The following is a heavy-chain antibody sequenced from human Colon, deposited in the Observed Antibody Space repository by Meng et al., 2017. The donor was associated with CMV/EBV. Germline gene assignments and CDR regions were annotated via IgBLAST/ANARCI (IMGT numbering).Heavy chain of an antibody. CDR2: IIGSATYT. CDR1: GFTFKDYA. V-gene: IGHV3-23*01. D-gene: IGHD3-3*01. J-gene: IGHJ4*02. Sequence: GESLKISCAASGFTFKDYAMVWVRQAPGKGLEWVSGIIGSATYTYYADAVKGRFTVSRDNSNNTLHLQMHSLRAEDTAVYYCAKGPAYSGFWGGYDNWGQGTLVTVSS. CDR3: AKGPAYSGFWGGYDN.